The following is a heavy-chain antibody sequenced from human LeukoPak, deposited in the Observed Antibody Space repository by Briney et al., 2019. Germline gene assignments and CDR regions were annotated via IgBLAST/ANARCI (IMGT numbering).Heavy chain of an antibody. Sequence: GGSLRLSCAASGFTFSSYGMNWVRQAPGQGLEWVAFIRYDGSNKYYADSVKGRFTISRDNSKNTLYLQMNSLRAEDTAVYYCAKDIEVWDYYGSGSFDYWGQGTLVTVSS. CDR3: AKDIEVWDYYGSGSFDY. J-gene: IGHJ4*02. D-gene: IGHD3-10*01. CDR1: GFTFSSYG. CDR2: IRYDGSNK. V-gene: IGHV3-30*02.